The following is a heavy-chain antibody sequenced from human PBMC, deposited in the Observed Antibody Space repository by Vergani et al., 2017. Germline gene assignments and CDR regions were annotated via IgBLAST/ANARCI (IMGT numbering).Heavy chain of an antibody. Sequence: QITLRESGPTLVKPTQTLTLTCTFSGFSLTTGGEGVGWIRQPPGRALEWLAFVYWNDDERYSPSLKSRVTITKDTSKNEVILTMTNMDPVDTATYYCAHWGVLDLDSSGYWLGDWGQGTLVTVSS. CDR3: AHWGVLDLDSSGYWLGD. V-gene: IGHV2-5*01. D-gene: IGHD3-22*01. CDR1: GFSLTTGGEG. CDR2: VYWNDDE. J-gene: IGHJ4*02.